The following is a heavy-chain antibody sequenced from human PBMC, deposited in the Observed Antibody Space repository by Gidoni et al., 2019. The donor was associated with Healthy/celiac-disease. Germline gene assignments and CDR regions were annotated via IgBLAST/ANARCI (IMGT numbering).Heavy chain of an antibody. V-gene: IGHV3-21*01. CDR3: ASFGVVPDGMDV. J-gene: IGHJ6*02. CDR1: GFTFGSYS. Sequence: EVQLVESGGGLVKPGGSLRLSCAASGFTFGSYSMNWVRQAPGKGLGWVSSISSSSSYIYYADSVKGRFTISRDNAKNSLYLQMNSLRAEDTAVYYCASFGVVPDGMDVWGQGTTVTVSS. D-gene: IGHD3-3*01. CDR2: ISSSSSYI.